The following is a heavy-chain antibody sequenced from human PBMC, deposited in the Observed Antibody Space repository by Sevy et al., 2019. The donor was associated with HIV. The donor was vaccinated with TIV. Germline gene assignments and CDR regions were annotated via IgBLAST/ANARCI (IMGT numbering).Heavy chain of an antibody. CDR1: GFTFSSYA. CDR3: AKDPSYCGGDCYPYWYFDL. Sequence: GGPLRLSCAASGFTFSSYAMSWVRQAPGKGLEWVSAISGSGGSTYYADSVKGRFTISRDNSKNTLYLQMNSLRAEDTAVYYCAKDPSYCGGDCYPYWYFDLWGRGTLVTVSS. D-gene: IGHD2-21*02. CDR2: ISGSGGST. V-gene: IGHV3-23*01. J-gene: IGHJ2*01.